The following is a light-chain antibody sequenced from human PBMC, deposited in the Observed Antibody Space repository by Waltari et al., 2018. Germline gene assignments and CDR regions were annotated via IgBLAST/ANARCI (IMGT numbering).Light chain of an antibody. CDR2: GAS. V-gene: IGKV3-20*01. Sequence: EIVLTQSPGTLSLSPGERATLSCRASQSVSSSYLAWYQQTPGQAPRLLSDGASSRATGIPDRFSGSGSGTDFTLTSSRLEPEDFAVYYCQQYGSSPQYTFGQGTKLEIK. J-gene: IGKJ2*01. CDR3: QQYGSSPQYT. CDR1: QSVSSSY.